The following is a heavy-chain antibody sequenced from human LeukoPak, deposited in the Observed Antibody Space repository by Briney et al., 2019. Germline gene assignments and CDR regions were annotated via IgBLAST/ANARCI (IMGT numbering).Heavy chain of an antibody. D-gene: IGHD2-15*01. Sequence: GSLRLSCAASGFTFSSYSMNWVRQAPGKGLEWVSSISSSSSYIYYADSVKGRFTISRDNAKNSLYLQMNSLRAEDTAVYYCARDRLGYCSGGSCYFDYWGQGTLVTVSS. CDR2: ISSSSSYI. V-gene: IGHV3-21*01. CDR1: GFTFSSYS. CDR3: ARDRLGYCSGGSCYFDY. J-gene: IGHJ4*02.